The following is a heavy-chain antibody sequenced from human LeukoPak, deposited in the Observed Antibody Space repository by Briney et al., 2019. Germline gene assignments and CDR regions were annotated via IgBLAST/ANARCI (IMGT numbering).Heavy chain of an antibody. V-gene: IGHV3-74*01. Sequence: GESLRLSCAASGFTFSTYWMHWVRQTPGKGLAWVSRVNPDGSSINYADSVKGRFTISRDNAKSTLYLQMKSVTAEDTAVYYCATAGNYRFDNWGQGILVTVSS. D-gene: IGHD5-24*01. CDR2: VNPDGSSI. CDR1: GFTFSTYW. CDR3: ATAGNYRFDN. J-gene: IGHJ5*02.